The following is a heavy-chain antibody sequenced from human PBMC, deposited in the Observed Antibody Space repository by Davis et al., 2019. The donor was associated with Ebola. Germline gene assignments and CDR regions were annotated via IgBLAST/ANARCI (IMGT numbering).Heavy chain of an antibody. D-gene: IGHD4-17*01. Sequence: GGSLRLSCAASGFTFSSYSMNWVRQAPGKGLEWVSYISSSSSTIYYADSVKGRFTISRDNAKNSLYLQMNSLRDEDTAVYYCARKPRYGDYVLFYYYGMDVWGKGTTVTVSS. V-gene: IGHV3-48*02. CDR2: ISSSSSTI. CDR3: ARKPRYGDYVLFYYYGMDV. CDR1: GFTFSSYS. J-gene: IGHJ6*04.